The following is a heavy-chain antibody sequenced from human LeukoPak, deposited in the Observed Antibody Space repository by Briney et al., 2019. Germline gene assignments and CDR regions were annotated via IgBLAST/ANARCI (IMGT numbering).Heavy chain of an antibody. J-gene: IGHJ3*02. CDR3: ARVGLITIFGVVIIGAFDI. CDR2: IHHSGST. CDR1: GGSFSGCY. Sequence: AETLFLTCAVYGGSFSGCYWSWLRQPPGKGLEWIGEIHHSGSTNYNPSLKSRVTISVDTSKNQFSLKLSSVTAADTAVYYCARVGLITIFGVVIIGAFDIWGQGTMVTVSS. V-gene: IGHV4-34*01. D-gene: IGHD3-3*01.